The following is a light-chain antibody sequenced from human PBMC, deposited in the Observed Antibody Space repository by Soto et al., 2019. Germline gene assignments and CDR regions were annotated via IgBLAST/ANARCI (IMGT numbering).Light chain of an antibody. V-gene: IGKV3-20*01. CDR2: GAS. Sequence: EIVMTQSPAALSVSPGERVTLSCRASQSVGSNYLAWYQQKPGQAPRLLIYGASSRATGIPDRFSGSGSGTDFTLTISRLEPEDFAVYYCQQYGSSRWTFGQGTKVDIK. J-gene: IGKJ1*01. CDR1: QSVGSNY. CDR3: QQYGSSRWT.